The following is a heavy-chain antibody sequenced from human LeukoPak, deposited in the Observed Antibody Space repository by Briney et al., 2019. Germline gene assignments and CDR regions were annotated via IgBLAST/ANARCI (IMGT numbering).Heavy chain of an antibody. CDR1: GYTFTNYH. CDR3: ARVGGWYRYFFDY. V-gene: IGHV1-46*01. CDR2: ITPSDGST. D-gene: IGHD6-19*01. J-gene: IGHJ4*02. Sequence: ASVKVSCKASGYTFTNYHMHWVRQAPGQGLEWMGMITPSDGSTNYAQKSQGRVTMTRDMSTSTVYMELSSLRSEDTAVYYCARVGGWYRYFFDYWGQGTLLTVSS.